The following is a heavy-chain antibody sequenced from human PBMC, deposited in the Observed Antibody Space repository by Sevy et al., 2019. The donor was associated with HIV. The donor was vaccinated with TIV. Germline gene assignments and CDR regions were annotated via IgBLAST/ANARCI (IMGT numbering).Heavy chain of an antibody. D-gene: IGHD2-2*01. CDR2: INGSGIT. J-gene: IGHJ5*02. CDR3: ARSPPVVVVPGAPSWFDP. CDR1: DGSFSGYY. V-gene: IGHV4-34*01. Sequence: GSLRLSCAVHDGSFSGYYWNWIRQLPGKGLEWIGEINGSGITYYNPSLKSRVTISVDTSKKQCSLKLNSVTAVDSAVYFCARSPPVVVVPGAPSWFDPWGQGTLVTVSS.